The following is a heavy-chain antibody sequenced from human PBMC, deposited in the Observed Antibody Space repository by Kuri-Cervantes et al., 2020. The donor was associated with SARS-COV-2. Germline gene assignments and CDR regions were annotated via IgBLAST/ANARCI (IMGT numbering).Heavy chain of an antibody. V-gene: IGHV1-18*04. CDR3: VRDGYGSYVDY. D-gene: IGHD3-10*01. CDR2: VSGYNGHT. CDR1: GYTFTSSG. Sequence: ASVKVSCKASGYTFTSSGISWVRQAPGQGLEWMGWVSGYNGHTNYAQKLQGRVTMTTDTSTTTAYMELRSLRSDDTAVFYCVRDGYGSYVDYWGQGTLVTVSS. J-gene: IGHJ4*02.